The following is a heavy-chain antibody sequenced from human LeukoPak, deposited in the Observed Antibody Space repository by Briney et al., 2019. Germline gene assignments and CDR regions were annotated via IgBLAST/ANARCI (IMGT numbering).Heavy chain of an antibody. CDR2: INHSGST. Sequence: PSETLSLTCAVYGGSFSGYYWSWIRQPPGKGLEWIGEINHSGSTNYNPSLKSRVTISVDTSKNQFSLKLSSVTAADTAVYYCARGGVLAAPRRFGYWGQGTLVTVSS. CDR3: ARGGVLAAPRRFGY. V-gene: IGHV4-34*01. J-gene: IGHJ4*02. CDR1: GGSFSGYY. D-gene: IGHD3-10*01.